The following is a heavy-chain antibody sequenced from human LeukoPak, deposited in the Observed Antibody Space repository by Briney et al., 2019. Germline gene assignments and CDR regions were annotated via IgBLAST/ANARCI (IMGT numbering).Heavy chain of an antibody. V-gene: IGHV1-18*01. CDR2: ISAYNGNT. J-gene: IGHJ6*03. CDR1: GYTFTSYG. D-gene: IGHD3-10*01. CDR3: ARSKYYYGSGRYSLPNYYYYYMDG. Sequence: GASVKVSCKASGYTFTSYGISWVRQAPGQGLEWMGWISAYNGNTNYAQKLRGRVTMTTDTSTSTAYMELRSLRADDTSVYDCARSKYYYGSGRYSLPNYYYYYMDGWSKGTTVTVSS.